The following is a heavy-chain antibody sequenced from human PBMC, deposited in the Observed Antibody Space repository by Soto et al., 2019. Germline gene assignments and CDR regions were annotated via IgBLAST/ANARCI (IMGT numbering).Heavy chain of an antibody. CDR3: ARDEDSSSWYYYYGMDV. CDR1: GFTFSSYS. J-gene: IGHJ6*02. CDR2: ISSSSSTI. Sequence: EVQLVESGGGLVQPGGSLRLSCAASGFTFSSYSMNWVRQAPGKGLEWVSYISSSSSTIYYADSVKGRFTISRDNAKNSLYLQMNSLRDEDTAVYYCARDEDSSSWYYYYGMDVWGQGTTVTVSS. V-gene: IGHV3-48*02. D-gene: IGHD6-13*01.